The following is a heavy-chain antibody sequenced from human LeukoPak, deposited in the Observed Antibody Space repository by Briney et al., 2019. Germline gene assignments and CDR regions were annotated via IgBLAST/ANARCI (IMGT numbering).Heavy chain of an antibody. J-gene: IGHJ4*02. CDR3: ANSGGLGGGSYY. Sequence: GGSLRLSCAASGFTFSSYGMHWVRQAPGKGLEWVAVISYDGSNKYYADSVKGRFTISRDNSKNTLYLQVNSLRAEDAAVYYCANSGGLGGGSYYWGQGTLATVSS. CDR1: GFTFSSYG. D-gene: IGHD2-15*01. CDR2: ISYDGSNK. V-gene: IGHV3-30*18.